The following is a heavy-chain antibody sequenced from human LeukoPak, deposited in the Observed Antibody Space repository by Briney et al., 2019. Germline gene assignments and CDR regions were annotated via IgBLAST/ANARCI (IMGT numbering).Heavy chain of an antibody. CDR1: GGSISSGDYY. D-gene: IGHD3-22*01. CDR3: ARSYDSSGYYPSRFDY. Sequence: SETLSLTCTVSGGSISSGDYYWSWIRQPPGKGLEWLGYIYYSGSTYYNPSLKSRVTISVDTSKNQFSLKLSSVTAADTAVYYCARSYDSSGYYPSRFDYWGQGNLVTVSS. J-gene: IGHJ4*02. CDR2: IYYSGST. V-gene: IGHV4-30-4*01.